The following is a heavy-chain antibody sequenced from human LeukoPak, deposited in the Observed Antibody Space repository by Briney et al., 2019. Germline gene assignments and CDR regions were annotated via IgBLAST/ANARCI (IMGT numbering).Heavy chain of an antibody. Sequence: PSETLSLTCTVPGGSISSSSYYWGWIRQPPGKGLEWIGSIYYSGSTYYNPSLKSRVTISVDTSKNQFSLKLSSVTAADTAVYYCARGSSSNDYYYYMDVWGKGTTVTVSS. CDR1: GGSISSSSYY. CDR3: ARGSSSNDYYYYMDV. CDR2: IYYSGST. V-gene: IGHV4-39*01. D-gene: IGHD6-6*01. J-gene: IGHJ6*03.